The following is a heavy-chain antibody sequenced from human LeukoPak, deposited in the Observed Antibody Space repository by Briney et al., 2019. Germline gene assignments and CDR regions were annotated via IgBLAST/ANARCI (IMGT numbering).Heavy chain of an antibody. CDR3: ALSRIVGYYPGY. J-gene: IGHJ4*02. Sequence: GASVKVSCKASGGTFSSYAISWVRQAPGQGLEWMGRIIPIFGIANYAQKFQGRVTITADKSTSTAYMELSSLRSEDTAVYYCALSRIVGYYPGYWGQGTLVTVSS. D-gene: IGHD3-22*01. V-gene: IGHV1-69*04. CDR1: GGTFSSYA. CDR2: IIPIFGIA.